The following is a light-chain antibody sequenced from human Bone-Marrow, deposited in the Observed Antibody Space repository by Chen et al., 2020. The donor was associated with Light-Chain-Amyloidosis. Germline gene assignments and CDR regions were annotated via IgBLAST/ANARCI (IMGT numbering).Light chain of an antibody. J-gene: IGKJ2*01. Sequence: EIVMTQSPATLSVSPGERATLSCRASQSVSSNLAGYQQNPGQAPRLLIYGASTRATGIPARFSGRGSGTEFTLTISSLQSEDFAVYYCQQYNNWYTFGQGTKLEIK. CDR1: QSVSSN. CDR2: GAS. V-gene: IGKV3-15*01. CDR3: QQYNNWYT.